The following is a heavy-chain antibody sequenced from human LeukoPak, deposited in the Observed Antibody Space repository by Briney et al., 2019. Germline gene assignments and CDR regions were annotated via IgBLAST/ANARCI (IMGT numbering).Heavy chain of an antibody. CDR2: IIDSGGAT. CDR3: AKAFSAYENWPPNWFDP. V-gene: IGHV3-23*01. CDR1: GFXFSTYA. J-gene: IGHJ5*02. D-gene: IGHD5-12*01. Sequence: GGSLRLSCAASGFXFSTYAISWVRQAPRRGLEWVSSIIDSGGATYYADSVKGRFTISRDNSKNTLYLQMNSLRAEDTAVYYCAKAFSAYENWPPNWFDPWGQGTLVTVSS.